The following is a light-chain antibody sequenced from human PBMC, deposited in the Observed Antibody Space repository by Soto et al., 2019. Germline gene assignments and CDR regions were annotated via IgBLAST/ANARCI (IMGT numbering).Light chain of an antibody. J-gene: IGLJ2*01. CDR1: SSNIGAGYD. CDR3: QSYDSSLSGSAV. Sequence: QAVVTQPPSVSGAPGQRVTISCTGSSSNIGAGYDVHWYQQLPGTAPKLLIYGNSNRPSGVPDRFSGSKSGTSASLAITGLQAEDEADYYCQSYDSSLSGSAVFGGGTMLTVL. V-gene: IGLV1-40*01. CDR2: GNS.